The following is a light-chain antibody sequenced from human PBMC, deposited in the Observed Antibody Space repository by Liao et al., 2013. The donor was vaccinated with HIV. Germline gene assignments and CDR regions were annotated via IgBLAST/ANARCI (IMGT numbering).Light chain of an antibody. CDR3: QVWDSNSDHQV. V-gene: IGLV3-21*04. Sequence: SYVLPQPPSVSVAPGKTARITCGGNNIGSKSVHWYQQKPGQAPVPVIYYDSDRPSGIPERFSGSNSGNTATLTISRVDAGDEADYYCQVWDSNSDHQVFGGGTQLTVL. CDR2: YDS. J-gene: IGLJ2*01. CDR1: NIGSKS.